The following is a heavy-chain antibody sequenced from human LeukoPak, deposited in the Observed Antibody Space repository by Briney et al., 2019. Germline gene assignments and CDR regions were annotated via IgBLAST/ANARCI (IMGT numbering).Heavy chain of an antibody. CDR2: INPNSGVT. D-gene: IGHD5-18*01. Sequence: ASVKVSCTASGYTVTGHYLHWVRQAPGQGLEWMGWINPNSGVTNYAQKFQGRVTMTRDTSINTAYMELHGLTSDDTAMYYCAKDAYSGFSSSYNMDSWGQGTLVTVSS. V-gene: IGHV1-2*02. J-gene: IGHJ4*02. CDR1: GYTVTGHY. CDR3: AKDAYSGFSSSYNMDS.